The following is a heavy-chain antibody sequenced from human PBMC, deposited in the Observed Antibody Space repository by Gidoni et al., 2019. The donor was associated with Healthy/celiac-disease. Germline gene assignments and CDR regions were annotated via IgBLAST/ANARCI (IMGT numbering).Heavy chain of an antibody. D-gene: IGHD3-10*01. CDR1: GFPFDDYA. CDR3: AKDLNPTLLWSAFDY. Sequence: EVQLVESGGGLVQPGRSLRLSCSASGFPFDDYAMHWVRQAPGKGLEWVSGISWNSGSIGYADSVKGRFTISRDNAKNSLYLQMNSLRAEDTALYYCAKDLNPTLLWSAFDYWGQGTLVTVSS. CDR2: ISWNSGSI. V-gene: IGHV3-9*01. J-gene: IGHJ4*02.